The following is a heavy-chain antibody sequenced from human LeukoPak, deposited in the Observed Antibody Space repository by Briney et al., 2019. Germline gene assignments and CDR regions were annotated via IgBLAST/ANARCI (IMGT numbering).Heavy chain of an antibody. Sequence: ASVKVSCKASGYTFTSYDINWVRQATGQGLEWMGWMNPNSGNTGYAQKFQGRVTMTRNTSISTAYMELSSLRSEDTAVYYCARGQTQEPYYDFWSGYYLREFRGFGYWGQGTLVTVSS. V-gene: IGHV1-8*01. D-gene: IGHD3-3*01. CDR2: MNPNSGNT. CDR1: GYTFTSYD. CDR3: ARGQTQEPYYDFWSGYYLREFRGFGY. J-gene: IGHJ4*02.